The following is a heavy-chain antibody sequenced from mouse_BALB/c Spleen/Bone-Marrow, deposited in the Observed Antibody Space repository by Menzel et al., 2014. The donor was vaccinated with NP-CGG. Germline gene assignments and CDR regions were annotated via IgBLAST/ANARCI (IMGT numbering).Heavy chain of an antibody. D-gene: IGHD2-1*01. J-gene: IGHJ3*01. Sequence: EVQRVESGGGLVRPGGPRKLSCAASGFTFSSFGMHWVRQAPEKGLEWVAYISSGSSTIYYADTVKGRFTISRDNPKNTLFLQMTSLRSEDTAMYYCARGGNFAWFAYWGQGTLVTVSA. V-gene: IGHV5-17*02. CDR1: GFTFSSFG. CDR2: ISSGSSTI. CDR3: ARGGNFAWFAY.